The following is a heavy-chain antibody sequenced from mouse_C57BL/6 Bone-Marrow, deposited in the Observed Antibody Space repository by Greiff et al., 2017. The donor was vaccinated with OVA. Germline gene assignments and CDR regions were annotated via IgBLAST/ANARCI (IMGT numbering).Heavy chain of an antibody. D-gene: IGHD2-3*01. V-gene: IGHV14-2*01. CDR1: GFNIQDYY. CDR3: ARYGDGFPYAMDY. Sequence: EVQLQQSGAELVKPGASVKLSCTASGFNIQDYYMPWVKQRTEQGLAWIGRIDPEDGETKYAPKFQGKATITADTSSNTANRQLSSLTAEDTAVDDCARYGDGFPYAMDYGGQGTSVTVSS. J-gene: IGHJ4*01. CDR2: IDPEDGET.